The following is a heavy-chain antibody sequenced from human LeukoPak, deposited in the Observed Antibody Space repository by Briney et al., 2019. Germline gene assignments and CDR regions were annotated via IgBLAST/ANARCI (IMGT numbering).Heavy chain of an antibody. CDR3: ARGLSFRLHWRFDY. V-gene: IGHV4-34*01. CDR2: INHSGST. Sequence: SETLSLTCAVYGGSFSGYYWGWIRQPPGKGLEWIGEINHSGSTNYNPSLKSRVTISVDTSKNQFSLKLSSVTAADTAVYYCARGLSFRLHWRFDYWGQGTLVTVSS. D-gene: IGHD2/OR15-2a*01. CDR1: GGSFSGYY. J-gene: IGHJ4*02.